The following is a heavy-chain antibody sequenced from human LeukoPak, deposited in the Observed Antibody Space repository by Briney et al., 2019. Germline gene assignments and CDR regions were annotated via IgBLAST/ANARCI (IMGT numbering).Heavy chain of an antibody. CDR1: GGTFSSYA. CDR2: IIPIFGTA. V-gene: IGHV1-69*05. J-gene: IGHJ5*02. CDR3: ARDKDCSSTSCSGMFDP. Sequence: SVKVSRKASGGTFSSYAISWVRQAPGQGLEWMGGIIPIFGTANYAQKFQGRVTITTDESTSTAYMELSSLRSEGTAVYYCARDKDCSSTSCSGMFDPWGQGTLVTVSS. D-gene: IGHD2-2*01.